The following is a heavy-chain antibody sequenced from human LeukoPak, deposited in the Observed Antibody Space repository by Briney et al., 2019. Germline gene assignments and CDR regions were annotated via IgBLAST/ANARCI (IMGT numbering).Heavy chain of an antibody. D-gene: IGHD2/OR15-2a*01. V-gene: IGHV3-15*01. CDR2: IKSKADGGTT. J-gene: IGHJ6*02. Sequence: KPSAPLSLTCTVSGGSISSYYCSWLRPPPGKVLECACSIKSKADGGTTDYAAPVKGRFAISRDDSKNTLYLQMNSLKTEDTAVYYCTTDPSMEYYYNYDRDVWGQGTTVTVSS. CDR1: GGSISSYY. CDR3: TTDPSMEYYYNYDRDV.